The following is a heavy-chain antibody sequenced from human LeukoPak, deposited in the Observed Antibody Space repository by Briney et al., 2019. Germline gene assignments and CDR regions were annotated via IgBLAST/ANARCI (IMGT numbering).Heavy chain of an antibody. V-gene: IGHV3-11*04. Sequence: GESLRLSCAASGFTFSDYYMTWIRQAPGKGLEWVSYISSSGSAIYYADAVKGRFTISRDNAKNSLYLQMNSLRAEDTAVYYCARYSSGSRFDPWGQGAMVTVSS. CDR1: GFTFSDYY. CDR2: ISSSGSAI. J-gene: IGHJ5*02. D-gene: IGHD3-10*01. CDR3: ARYSSGSRFDP.